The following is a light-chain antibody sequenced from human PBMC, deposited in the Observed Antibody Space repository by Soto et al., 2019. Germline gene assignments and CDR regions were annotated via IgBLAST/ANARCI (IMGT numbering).Light chain of an antibody. CDR3: QQRSNWPPIT. J-gene: IGKJ5*01. CDR1: QSVSIY. V-gene: IGKV3-11*01. CDR2: DAS. Sequence: IGLTQSPATLSLSPGERATLACRSSQSVSIYLAWYQQKPGQAPRLLIYDASNRATGIPARFSGSGSGTDFTLTISSLEPEDFAVYYCQQRSNWPPITFGQGTRLEIK.